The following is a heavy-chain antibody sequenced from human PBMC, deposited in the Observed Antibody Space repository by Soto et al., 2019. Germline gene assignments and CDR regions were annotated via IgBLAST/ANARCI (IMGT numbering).Heavy chain of an antibody. CDR3: ATCVTIFGGNYYYYYGMDV. V-gene: IGHV3-23*01. J-gene: IGHJ6*02. Sequence: PGGSLRLSCAASGFTLSTYAMSWVRQAPGKGLEWVSGISGSGDNTYYADSVKGRFTISRDNSKNTLYLQMNSLRAEDTAVYYCATCVTIFGGNYYYYYGMDVWGQGTTVTVSS. D-gene: IGHD3-3*01. CDR1: GFTLSTYA. CDR2: ISGSGDNT.